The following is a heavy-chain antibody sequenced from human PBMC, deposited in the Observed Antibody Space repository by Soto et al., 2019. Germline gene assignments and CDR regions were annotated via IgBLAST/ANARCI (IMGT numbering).Heavy chain of an antibody. CDR1: RGTVSGYY. Sequence: SISSASYRGTVSGYYWSLIRKPPGKGLEWIGEINHSGSTNYNPSLKSRVTISVDTSKNQFSLKLSSVTAADTAVYYCARGGVAAAGSNFDYWGHGTPVTVSS. CDR3: ARGGVAAAGSNFDY. CDR2: INHSGST. D-gene: IGHD6-13*01. V-gene: IGHV4-34*01. J-gene: IGHJ4*01.